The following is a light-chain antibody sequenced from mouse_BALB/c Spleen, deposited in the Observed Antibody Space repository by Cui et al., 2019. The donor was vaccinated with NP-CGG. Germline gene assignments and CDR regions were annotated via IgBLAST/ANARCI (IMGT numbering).Light chain of an antibody. CDR1: IGAVTTSNY. CDR2: GTN. CDR3: ALWYSNHWV. Sequence: AVVTQVTAPTTSPGETVTLTCRSSIGAVTTSNYANWVQEKPDHLFTGLIGGTNNRAPGVPARFSGSMIGDKAVLTITGAQTEDEAIYFCALWYSNHWVFGGGTKLTVL. V-gene: IGLV1*01. J-gene: IGLJ1*01.